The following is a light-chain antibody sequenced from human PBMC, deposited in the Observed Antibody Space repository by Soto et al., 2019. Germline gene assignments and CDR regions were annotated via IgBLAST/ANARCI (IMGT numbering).Light chain of an antibody. J-gene: IGLJ3*02. CDR1: SSNFGAGYN. Sequence: QSVLTQPPSVSGAPGQRVTISCTGSSSNFGAGYNVHWYQQLPGTAPKLLIYDNNNRPSGVPDRFSGSKSGTSASLAITGLQAEDEADYFCQSFDDSLSAWVFGGGTKVTVL. CDR3: QSFDDSLSAWV. V-gene: IGLV1-40*01. CDR2: DNN.